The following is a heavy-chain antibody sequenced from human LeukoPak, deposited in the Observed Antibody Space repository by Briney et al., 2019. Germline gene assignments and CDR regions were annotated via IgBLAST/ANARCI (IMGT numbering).Heavy chain of an antibody. D-gene: IGHD4-23*01. J-gene: IGHJ4*02. CDR1: GGSISSYY. V-gene: IGHV4-59*12. Sequence: SETLSLTCTVSGGSISSYYWSWIRQPPGKGLEWIGYIYYSGSTNYNPSLKSRVTISVDKSKNQFSLKVSSVIAADTAVYYCAMGLAWKLDYWGQGTLVTVSS. CDR3: AMGLAWKLDY. CDR2: IYYSGST.